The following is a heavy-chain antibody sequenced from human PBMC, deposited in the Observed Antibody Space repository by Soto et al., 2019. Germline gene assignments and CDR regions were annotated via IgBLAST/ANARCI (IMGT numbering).Heavy chain of an antibody. Sequence: ASVKVSCKASGYTFTSYGISWVRQAPGQGLEWMGWISAYNGNTNYAQKLQGRVTMTTDTSTSTAYMELRSLRSDDTAVYYCARDGPIYYDILTGYYPFDYWGQGTLVTVSS. J-gene: IGHJ4*02. CDR2: ISAYNGNT. CDR3: ARDGPIYYDILTGYYPFDY. V-gene: IGHV1-18*01. CDR1: GYTFTSYG. D-gene: IGHD3-9*01.